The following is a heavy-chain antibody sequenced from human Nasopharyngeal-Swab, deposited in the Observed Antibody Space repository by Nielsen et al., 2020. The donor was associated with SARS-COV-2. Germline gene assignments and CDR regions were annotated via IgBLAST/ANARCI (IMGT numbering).Heavy chain of an antibody. V-gene: IGHV3-48*02. CDR1: GFTFSSYS. J-gene: IGHJ4*02. CDR3: ARERARFLEWLLYGTFDY. D-gene: IGHD3-3*01. CDR2: ISSSSSTI. Sequence: GESLNISCAASGFTFSSYSMNWVRQAPGKGLEWVSYISSSSSTIYYADSVKGRFTISRDNAKNSLYLQMNSLRDEDTAVYYCARERARFLEWLLYGTFDYWGQGTLVTVSS.